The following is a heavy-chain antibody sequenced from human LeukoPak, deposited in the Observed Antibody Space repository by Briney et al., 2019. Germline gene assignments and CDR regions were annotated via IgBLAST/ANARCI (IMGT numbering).Heavy chain of an antibody. Sequence: GGSLRLSCAASGLTFRNFAMGWVRQAPGRGLEWVSFISGSGVRANYADSVKGRFTTSRDNSENTLSLQMNSLRAEDTAVYYCAKFKGLTYPNYSMDVWSKGTTVTVYS. CDR2: ISGSGVRA. CDR1: GLTFRNFA. V-gene: IGHV3-23*01. CDR3: AKFKGLTYPNYSMDV. J-gene: IGHJ6*03.